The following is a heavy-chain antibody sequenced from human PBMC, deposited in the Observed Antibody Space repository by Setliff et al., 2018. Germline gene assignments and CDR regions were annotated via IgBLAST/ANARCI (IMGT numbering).Heavy chain of an antibody. CDR2: INSGGSLI. V-gene: IGHV3-48*03. J-gene: IGHJ5*02. Sequence: GASLTLSCAASGFTFSNYEMNWVRQAPGKGLEWVSYINSGGSLIYYADSVKGRFTISRDNAKSSLYLQMNSLRAEDTAVYYCARDLIRGAPNWFDPWGQGTLVTVSS. D-gene: IGHD3-10*01. CDR3: ARDLIRGAPNWFDP. CDR1: GFTFSNYE.